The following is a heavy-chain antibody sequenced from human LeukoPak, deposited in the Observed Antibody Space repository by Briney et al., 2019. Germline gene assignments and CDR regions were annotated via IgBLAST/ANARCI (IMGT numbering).Heavy chain of an antibody. J-gene: IGHJ4*02. D-gene: IGHD5-12*01. V-gene: IGHV3-21*01. Sequence: RGSLRLSCAASGFPFSSYSMNWVRQAPGKGLEWVSSISSSSSYIYYADSVKGRFTISRDNAKNSLYLQMNSLRAEDTAVYYCAREIVATIDDDYWGQGTLVTVSS. CDR2: ISSSSSYI. CDR1: GFPFSSYS. CDR3: AREIVATIDDDY.